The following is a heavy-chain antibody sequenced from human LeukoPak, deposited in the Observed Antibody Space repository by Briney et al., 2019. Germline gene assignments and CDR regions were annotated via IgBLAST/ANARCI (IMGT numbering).Heavy chain of an antibody. J-gene: IGHJ4*02. V-gene: IGHV3-9*03. CDR3: AKGYCSSTSCSTDY. Sequence: PGRFLRLSCAASGFTFDDYAMHWVRQAPGKGLEWVSGISWNSGSIGYADSVKGRFTISRDNAKNSLYLQMNSLRAEDMALYYCAKGYCSSTSCSTDYWGQGTLVTVSS. CDR1: GFTFDDYA. D-gene: IGHD2-2*01. CDR2: ISWNSGSI.